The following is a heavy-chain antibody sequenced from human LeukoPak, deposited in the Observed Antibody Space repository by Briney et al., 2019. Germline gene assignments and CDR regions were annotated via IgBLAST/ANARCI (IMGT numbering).Heavy chain of an antibody. Sequence: PSETLSLTCTVSGGSISTYYWSWIRQPAGKGLEWIGRMYTSGNTNYNPSLKSRVTMSVDTSKNQFSLKLSSVTAADTAVYYCARTIFGVPPDYYYYMDVWGKGTTVTVSS. D-gene: IGHD3-3*01. CDR1: GGSISTYY. J-gene: IGHJ6*03. CDR2: MYTSGNT. V-gene: IGHV4-4*07. CDR3: ARTIFGVPPDYYYYMDV.